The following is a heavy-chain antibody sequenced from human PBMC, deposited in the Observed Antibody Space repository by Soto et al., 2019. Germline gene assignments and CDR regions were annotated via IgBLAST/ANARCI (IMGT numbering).Heavy chain of an antibody. Sequence: QVRLQESGPGLVKPSETLSLTCTVSGGSVSGYFWTWIRQPPGKGLEWIGYLYYSGTTNYNPSLQSRVTMSIDKSKNQISLRLSSVTASDTAMYYCARAHGTLTDRFDPWGQGSLVIVSS. V-gene: IGHV4-59*02. CDR2: LYYSGTT. D-gene: IGHD6-13*01. CDR3: ARAHGTLTDRFDP. CDR1: GGSVSGYF. J-gene: IGHJ5*02.